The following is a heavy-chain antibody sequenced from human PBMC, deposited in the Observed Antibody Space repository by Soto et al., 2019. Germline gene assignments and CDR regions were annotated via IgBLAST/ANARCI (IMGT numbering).Heavy chain of an antibody. Sequence: QVQLQQWGAGLLKPSETLSLTCGVYGGSFSGYYWSWIRQPPGRGLEWFGEVNHSGSTNYNPSLKSRVTISVDTSKNQFSLKLSSVTAADTALYYCARKYLPYYGSGSPYGMDVWGQGTTVTVSS. CDR1: GGSFSGYY. CDR3: ARKYLPYYGSGSPYGMDV. V-gene: IGHV4-34*01. CDR2: VNHSGST. D-gene: IGHD3-10*01. J-gene: IGHJ6*02.